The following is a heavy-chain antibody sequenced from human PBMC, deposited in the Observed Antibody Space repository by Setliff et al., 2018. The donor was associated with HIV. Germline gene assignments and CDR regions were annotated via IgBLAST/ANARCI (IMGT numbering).Heavy chain of an antibody. CDR1: GGSFGVSY. D-gene: IGHD3-22*01. J-gene: IGHJ4*02. CDR3: ARASFYFESSRYYSTVSGFDY. Sequence: NPSETLSLTCAVYGGSFGVSYWAWIRQPPGKGLEWIGEINHSGITNSSPALRSRVTISVDTSKRQLSLKLSSVTAADTAIYFCARASFYFESSRYYSTVSGFDYWGQGTLVTVSS. CDR2: INHSGIT. V-gene: IGHV4-34*01.